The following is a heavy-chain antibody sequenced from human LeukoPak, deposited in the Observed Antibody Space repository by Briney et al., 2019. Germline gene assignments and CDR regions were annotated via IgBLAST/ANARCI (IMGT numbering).Heavy chain of an antibody. CDR3: AKSPYGSGSYGVAGDG. D-gene: IGHD3-10*01. Sequence: PGGSLRLSCEVSGFTLTGFAMHWVRQGPGKGLECVSGIIARVGSTYYAQSVKGRFTISRDNSTNTLYLKMNSLRAEDTALYYCAKSPYGSGSYGVAGDGRGQGTLVTAS. J-gene: IGHJ4*02. CDR1: GFTLTGFA. V-gene: IGHV3-23*01. CDR2: IIARVGST.